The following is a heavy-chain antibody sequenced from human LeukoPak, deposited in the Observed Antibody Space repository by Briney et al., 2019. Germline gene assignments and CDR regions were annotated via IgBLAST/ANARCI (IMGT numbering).Heavy chain of an antibody. CDR2: ISSSSSYI. J-gene: IGHJ6*03. CDR1: GFTFSSYS. V-gene: IGHV3-21*01. Sequence: GGSLRLSCAASGFTFSSYSMNWVRQAPGKGLEWVSSISSSSSYIYYADSVKGRFTISRGNAKNSLYLQMNSLRAEDTAVYYCATQEAAYYYYYMDVWGKGTTVTVSS. CDR3: ATQEAAYYYYYMDV.